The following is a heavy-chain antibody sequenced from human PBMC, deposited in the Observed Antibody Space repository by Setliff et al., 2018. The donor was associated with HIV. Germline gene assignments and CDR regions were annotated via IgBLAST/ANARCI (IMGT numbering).Heavy chain of an antibody. CDR3: ARGLSGRFDY. Sequence: SETLSLTCTVFGGSISSGSYYWGWIRLPPGRGLEWIGSIYYSGSPYYNPSLKSRVTTSIDTSKNQFSLKLTSVTAADTAVYYCARGLSGRFDYWGQGTLVTVSS. V-gene: IGHV4-39*07. D-gene: IGHD6-25*01. CDR2: IYYSGSP. CDR1: GGSISSGSYY. J-gene: IGHJ4*02.